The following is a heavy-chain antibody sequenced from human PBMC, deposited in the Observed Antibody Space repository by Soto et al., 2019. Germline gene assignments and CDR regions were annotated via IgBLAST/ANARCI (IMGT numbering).Heavy chain of an antibody. V-gene: IGHV5-51*01. Sequence: PGESLKISCKAFRYSFTDYWIGWVRQMPGKGLEWMGFIYPGDSDTRYSPSFQGQVTISADKSISTAYLQWSSLKASDSAIYFCARRTDGWYDFDYWGQGTLVTVSS. CDR1: RYSFTDYW. D-gene: IGHD6-13*01. CDR3: ARRTDGWYDFDY. CDR2: IYPGDSDT. J-gene: IGHJ4*02.